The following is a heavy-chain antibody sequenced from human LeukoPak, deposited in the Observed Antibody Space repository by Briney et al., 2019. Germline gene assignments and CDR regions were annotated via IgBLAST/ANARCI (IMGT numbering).Heavy chain of an antibody. CDR2: INHSGST. CDR3: ARGSGSSWYLR. Sequence: SETLSLTCAVYGGPFSGYYWSWIRQPPGKGLEWIGEINHSGSTNYNPSLKSRVTISVDTSKNQFSLKLSSVTAADTAVYYCARGSGSSWYLRWGQGTLVTVFS. D-gene: IGHD6-13*01. V-gene: IGHV4-34*01. J-gene: IGHJ4*02. CDR1: GGPFSGYY.